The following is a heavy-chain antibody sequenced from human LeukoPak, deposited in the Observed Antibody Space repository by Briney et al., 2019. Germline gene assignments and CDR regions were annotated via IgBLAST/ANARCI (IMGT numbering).Heavy chain of an antibody. CDR2: IYYSGSF. V-gene: IGHV4-39*01. CDR3: ARGDWYFDL. Sequence: SETLSLTCTVSGGSISSSSYYWAWIRQPPGKGLEWIGTIYYSGSFYYSPSLQSRVTISVDTSKNQFSLKLSSVTAADTAVYYCARGDWYFDLWGRGTLVAVSS. D-gene: IGHD1-26*01. CDR1: GGSISSSSYY. J-gene: IGHJ2*01.